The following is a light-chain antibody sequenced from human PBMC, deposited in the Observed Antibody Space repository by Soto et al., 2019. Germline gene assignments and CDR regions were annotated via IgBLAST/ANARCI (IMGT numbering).Light chain of an antibody. V-gene: IGKV3-20*01. J-gene: IGKJ3*01. CDR1: QSVNSNY. CDR2: DTS. CDR3: QQYGSSQFT. Sequence: EIVLMQSPGTLSLSPGEGATLSCRASQSVNSNYLAWYQQKPGQAPTVLIFDTSRRATGVPDRFSGSGSGTDVTLTISRLEPDDLAVYYCQQYGSSQFTFGPGTKVNIK.